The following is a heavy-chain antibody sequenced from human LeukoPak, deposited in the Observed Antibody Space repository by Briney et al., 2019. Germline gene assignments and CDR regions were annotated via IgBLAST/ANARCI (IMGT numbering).Heavy chain of an antibody. Sequence: GGSLRLSCAASEFTFSSCTMNWVRHAPGKGLEWVSSISSSSSYIYYADSVKGRFTISRDNGKNSLYLQMNSLRAEDTAVYYCASDHYYDSSGNYYGGYYFDYWGQGTLVTVSS. CDR1: EFTFSSCT. J-gene: IGHJ4*02. CDR3: ASDHYYDSSGNYYGGYYFDY. D-gene: IGHD3-22*01. V-gene: IGHV3-21*01. CDR2: ISSSSSYI.